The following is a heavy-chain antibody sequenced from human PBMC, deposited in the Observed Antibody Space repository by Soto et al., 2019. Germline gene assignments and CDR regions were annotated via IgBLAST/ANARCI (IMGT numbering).Heavy chain of an antibody. V-gene: IGHV3-30-3*01. D-gene: IGHD3-16*02. CDR1: GFTFSSYA. CDR3: ARAPPKFYDYVWGSYRPYYYYGMDV. CDR2: ISYHGSNK. J-gene: IGHJ6*02. Sequence: GGSLSLSCAASGFTFSSYAMHWVRQGPGKGLEWGAVISYHGSNKYSADSGKGQFTTSRDNSKNTPYLPMNSLRAEDTAVYCCARAPPKFYDYVWGSYRPYYYYGMDVCGQGTTVTV.